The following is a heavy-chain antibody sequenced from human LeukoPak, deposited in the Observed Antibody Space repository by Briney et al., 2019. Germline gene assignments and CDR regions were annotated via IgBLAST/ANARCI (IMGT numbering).Heavy chain of an antibody. CDR3: ARESGKFDY. J-gene: IGHJ4*02. CDR1: GFTVSSST. Sequence: GGSLRLSCAGSGFTVSSSTMSWVRQAPGQGLEWVSLISGDGVSTFFTDSVKGRFSISRDNSKNSLFLEMSSLRTEDTAMYYCARESGKFDYWGQGTLVAVSS. V-gene: IGHV3-43*02. CDR2: ISGDGVST.